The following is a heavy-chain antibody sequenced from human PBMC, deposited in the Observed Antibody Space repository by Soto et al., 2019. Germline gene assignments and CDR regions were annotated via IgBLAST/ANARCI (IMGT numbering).Heavy chain of an antibody. CDR2: ISGYNGNT. CDR3: ARGSESFDL. V-gene: IGHV1-18*01. Sequence: QVLLMQSGPEVKKPGASVKVSCKASGYTFHNYGISWVRQVPGQGLEWMGWISGYNGNTNYAPKIQGRVTVTRDTSTATAYMELRSLRSDDKAIYYCARGSESFDLWGQGTLVTVSS. D-gene: IGHD1-26*01. J-gene: IGHJ4*02. CDR1: GYTFHNYG.